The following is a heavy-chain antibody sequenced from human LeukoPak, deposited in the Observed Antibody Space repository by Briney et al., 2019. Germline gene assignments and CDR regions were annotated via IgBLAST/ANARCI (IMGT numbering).Heavy chain of an antibody. J-gene: IGHJ4*02. Sequence: SETLSLTCTVSGDSISGYYWSWIRHPPGKGLEWLGYFYDSGSTNYSPSLKSRVTMSEDTSKNQFSLRLNSVTAADTAVYYCARSYSSGPFDYWGQGTLVTVSS. CDR3: ARSYSSGPFDY. CDR1: GDSISGYY. CDR2: FYDSGST. V-gene: IGHV4-59*01. D-gene: IGHD6-19*01.